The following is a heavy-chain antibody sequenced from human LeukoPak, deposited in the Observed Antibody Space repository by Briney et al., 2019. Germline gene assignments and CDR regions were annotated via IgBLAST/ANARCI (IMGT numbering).Heavy chain of an antibody. Sequence: VGPLRLSCAASGFTFSSYWMHWVRQAPGKGLVWVSRINSDGSSTSYADSVKGRFTISRDNAKNTLYLRRNGLRAEDTAVYYSASDSGMWGASEIWGQGTMVSVSS. CDR3: ASDSGMWGASEI. V-gene: IGHV3-74*01. CDR1: GFTFSSYW. D-gene: IGHD3-10*01. CDR2: INSDGSST. J-gene: IGHJ3*02.